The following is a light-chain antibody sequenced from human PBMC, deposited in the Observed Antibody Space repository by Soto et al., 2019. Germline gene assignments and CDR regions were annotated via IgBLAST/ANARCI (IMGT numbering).Light chain of an antibody. V-gene: IGLV1-40*01. Sequence: QSVLTQPPSVSGAPGQRVTISCTGSSSNIGAGYDVHWYLQLPGTAPKLLVYTNNNRPSGVPDRFSGSTSGTSASLAITGLQAEDEADYYCQSYDSRLSAYVFGTGTKLTVL. CDR3: QSYDSRLSAYV. J-gene: IGLJ1*01. CDR1: SSNIGAGYD. CDR2: TNN.